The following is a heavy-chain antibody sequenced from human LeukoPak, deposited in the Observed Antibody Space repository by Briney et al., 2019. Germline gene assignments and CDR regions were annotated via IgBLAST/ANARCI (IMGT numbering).Heavy chain of an antibody. CDR1: GFTLSSYW. Sequence: GGSLRLSCAASGFTLSSYWMSSVRQAPGKGLEWVANIKQDGSEKNYVDSVKGRFTISRDNAKNSLYLQMSSLRAEDTAVYYCARDSHDYRDSLRVDYWGQGTLVTVSS. J-gene: IGHJ4*02. D-gene: IGHD4-17*01. CDR2: IKQDGSEK. V-gene: IGHV3-7*01. CDR3: ARDSHDYRDSLRVDY.